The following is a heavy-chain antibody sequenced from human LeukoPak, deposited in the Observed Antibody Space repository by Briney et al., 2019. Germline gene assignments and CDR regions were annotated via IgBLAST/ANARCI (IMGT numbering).Heavy chain of an antibody. CDR2: INHSGST. CDR3: ARGPTYYDILTGYYPYYYMDV. CDR1: GGSFSGYY. Sequence: SETLSLTCAVDGGSFSGYYWSWIRQPPGKGLEWIGEINHSGSTNYNPSLKSRVTISVDTSKNQFSLKLSSVTAADTAVYYCARGPTYYDILTGYYPYYYMDVWGKGTTVTVSS. J-gene: IGHJ6*03. D-gene: IGHD3-9*01. V-gene: IGHV4-34*01.